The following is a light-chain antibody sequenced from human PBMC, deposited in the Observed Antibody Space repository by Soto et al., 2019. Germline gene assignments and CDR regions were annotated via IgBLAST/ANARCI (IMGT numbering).Light chain of an antibody. CDR3: QQSYGVPFT. CDR2: AAS. J-gene: IGKJ3*01. Sequence: DIQMTQSPSSLSASVGDRVTITCRASQSISSYLNWYQQKPGKAPNLLIYAASSVQSGVPSRFSGSGSGTDFTLTISSLQPEDFAAYYCQQSYGVPFTFGPGTKVDIK. V-gene: IGKV1-39*01. CDR1: QSISSY.